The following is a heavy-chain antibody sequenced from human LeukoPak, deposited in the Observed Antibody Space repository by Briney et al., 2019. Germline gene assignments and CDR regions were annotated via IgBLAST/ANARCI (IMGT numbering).Heavy chain of an antibody. J-gene: IGHJ3*02. CDR3: ARDPHPLTGEGGAFDI. CDR1: GGSISSGSYY. V-gene: IGHV4-61*02. D-gene: IGHD7-27*01. CDR2: IYTSGST. Sequence: SQTLSLTCTVSGGSISSGSYYWSWIRQPAGKGLEWIGRIYTSGSTNYNPSLKSRVTISVDTSKNQFSLKLSSVTAADTAVYYCARDPHPLTGEGGAFDIWGQGTMVTVSS.